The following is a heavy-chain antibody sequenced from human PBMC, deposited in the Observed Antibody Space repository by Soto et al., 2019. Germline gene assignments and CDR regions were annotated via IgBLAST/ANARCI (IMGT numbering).Heavy chain of an antibody. Sequence: GSLRLSCAASGFTFSSYGVHWVRQAPGKGLEWVAVIWYDGSNKYYADSVKGRFTISRDNSKNTLCLQMNSLRAEDTAVYYCARGSYYYDSSGLNYWGQGTLVTVSS. CDR3: ARGSYYYDSSGLNY. CDR1: GFTFSSYG. D-gene: IGHD3-22*01. J-gene: IGHJ4*02. CDR2: IWYDGSNK. V-gene: IGHV3-33*01.